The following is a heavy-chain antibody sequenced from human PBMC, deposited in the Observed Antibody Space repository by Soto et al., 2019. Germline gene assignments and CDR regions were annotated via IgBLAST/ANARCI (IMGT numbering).Heavy chain of an antibody. J-gene: IGHJ6*02. D-gene: IGHD3-10*01. CDR2: ISYEGSNK. V-gene: IGHV3-30*03. Sequence: GSLRLSCAASGFIFSDYGMHWVRQAPGKGLEWVAVISYEGSNKYYGDSVKGRFTISRDNPKNTVYLQMNSLRADDTAVYFCARDTELQAYYYYYGLDVWGQGTTVTVSS. CDR1: GFIFSDYG. CDR3: ARDTELQAYYYYYGLDV.